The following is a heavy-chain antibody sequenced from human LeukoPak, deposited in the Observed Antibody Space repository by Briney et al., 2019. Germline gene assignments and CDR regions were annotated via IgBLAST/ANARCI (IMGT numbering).Heavy chain of an antibody. Sequence: GGSLRLSCAASGFTFRDYYMTWIRQAPGRGLEWISYISSTGSTISYGDSVKGRFTISRDNAKNSLYLQMNSLRAEDTAMYYCARVGRVTVFCSSNSCPADSWGQGTLVIVSS. CDR3: ARVGRVTVFCSSNSCPADS. CDR2: ISSTGSTI. V-gene: IGHV3-11*01. D-gene: IGHD2-2*01. CDR1: GFTFRDYY. J-gene: IGHJ5*01.